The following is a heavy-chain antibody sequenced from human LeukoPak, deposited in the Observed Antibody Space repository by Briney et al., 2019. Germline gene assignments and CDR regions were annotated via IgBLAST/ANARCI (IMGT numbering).Heavy chain of an antibody. CDR2: ISSSSSYI. Sequence: GGSLRLSCAASGLTFSSYSMNWVRQAPGKGLEWVSSISSSSSYIYYADSVKGRFTISRDNAKNSLYLQMNSLRAEDTAVYYCARDRAEGTMVRGVINYWGQGTLVTVSS. V-gene: IGHV3-21*01. J-gene: IGHJ4*02. D-gene: IGHD3-10*01. CDR3: ARDRAEGTMVRGVINY. CDR1: GLTFSSYS.